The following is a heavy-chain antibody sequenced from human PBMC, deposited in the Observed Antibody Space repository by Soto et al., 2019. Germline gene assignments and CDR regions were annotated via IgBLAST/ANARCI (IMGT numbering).Heavy chain of an antibody. D-gene: IGHD2-2*01. CDR3: ARLQDIVVVPAARGHYP. CDR1: GGTFSSYT. V-gene: IGHV1-69*02. CDR2: IIPILGIA. J-gene: IGHJ5*02. Sequence: QVQLVQSGAEVKKPGSSVKVSCKASGGTFSSYTISWVRQAPGQGLEWMGRIIPILGIANYAQKFQGRVTITADKSTSTAYMELSSLRSEDTAVYYCARLQDIVVVPAARGHYPWGQGTLVTVSS.